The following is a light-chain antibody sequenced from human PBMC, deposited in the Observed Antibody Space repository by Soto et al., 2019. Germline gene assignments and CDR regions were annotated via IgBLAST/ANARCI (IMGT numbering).Light chain of an antibody. V-gene: IGKV3-20*01. Sequence: EIVLTQSPGTLSLSPGERATLSCRASQSVRSNYLAWYQQRPGQAPRLLVYGASSRATGIPDRFSGSGSGTDFTLTLSRLEPQDFAVYYCQHYSSSPLTVGGGTKVELK. CDR3: QHYSSSPLT. CDR2: GAS. CDR1: QSVRSNY. J-gene: IGKJ4*02.